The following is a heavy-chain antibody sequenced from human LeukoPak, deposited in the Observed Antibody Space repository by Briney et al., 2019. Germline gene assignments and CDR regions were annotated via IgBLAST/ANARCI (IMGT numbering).Heavy chain of an antibody. D-gene: IGHD3-22*01. V-gene: IGHV4-39*01. CDR1: GGFIGSSSFY. CDR3: ASNTSYYYDTSGYFEY. J-gene: IGHJ4*02. CDR2: LAYSGST. Sequence: SETLSLTCTVSGGFIGSSSFYWAWIRQTPGKGLEWIGSLAYSGSTYYKSSLKSRVTLSVDAAKNQFSLNLTSVTAADTALFYCASNTSYYYDTSGYFEYWGQGILVTVSS.